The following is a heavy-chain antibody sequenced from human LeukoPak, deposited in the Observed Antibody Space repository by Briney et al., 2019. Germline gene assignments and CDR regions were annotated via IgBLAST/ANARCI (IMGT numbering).Heavy chain of an antibody. J-gene: IGHJ4*02. Sequence: GASVKVSCKASGYIFTGYYMHWVRQAPGQGLEWMGWSNPNSGGTNYAQKFKGRVTMTRDTSISTAYMELSRLRSDDTAVYFCARVGATGTTSPFDYWGQGTLVTVSS. CDR2: SNPNSGGT. V-gene: IGHV1-2*02. D-gene: IGHD1-1*01. CDR1: GYIFTGYY. CDR3: ARVGATGTTSPFDY.